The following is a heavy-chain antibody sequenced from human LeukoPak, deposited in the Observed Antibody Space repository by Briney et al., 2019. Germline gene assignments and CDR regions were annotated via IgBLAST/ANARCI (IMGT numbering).Heavy chain of an antibody. CDR3: ARGPGIVVVP. V-gene: IGHV3-21*01. CDR1: GFTFSSYS. D-gene: IGHD3-22*01. Sequence: GGSLRLSCAASGFTFSSYSMNWVRQAPGKGLEWVSSISSSISYIYYADSVKGRFTISRDNAKNSLYLQMNSLRAEDTAVYYCARGPGIVVVPWGQGTLVTVSS. J-gene: IGHJ5*02. CDR2: ISSSISYI.